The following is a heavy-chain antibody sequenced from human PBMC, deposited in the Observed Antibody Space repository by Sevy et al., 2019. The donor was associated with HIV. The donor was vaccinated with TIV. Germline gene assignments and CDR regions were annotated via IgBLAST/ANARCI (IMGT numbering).Heavy chain of an antibody. D-gene: IGHD6-19*01. CDR3: ANRGGRVAVAGTWYAFDI. CDR1: GFTFSSYA. V-gene: IGHV3-23*01. J-gene: IGHJ3*02. CDR2: ISGSGGST. Sequence: GGSLRLSCAASGFTFSSYAMSWVRQAPGKGLEWVSAISGSGGSTYYADSVKGRFTISRDNSKNTLYLQMNSLRAEDTAVYYCANRGGRVAVAGTWYAFDIWGQGTIVTVSS.